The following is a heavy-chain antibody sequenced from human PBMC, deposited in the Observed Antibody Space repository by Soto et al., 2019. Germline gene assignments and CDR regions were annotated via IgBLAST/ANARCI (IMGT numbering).Heavy chain of an antibody. J-gene: IGHJ4*02. CDR3: ARHGPLTNNWNQLNC. D-gene: IGHD1-1*01. CDR1: GGSISSSPYY. V-gene: IGHV4-39*01. CDR2: IYYNGNT. Sequence: QLQLQESGPGLVEPSETLSLTCTVSGGSISSSPYYWAWIHQPPGKGLQWIGNIYYNGNTFYNPSLKSRVAISIDTSKNQFSLRLSSVTASDTAVYYCARHGPLTNNWNQLNCWGQGTLVTVSS.